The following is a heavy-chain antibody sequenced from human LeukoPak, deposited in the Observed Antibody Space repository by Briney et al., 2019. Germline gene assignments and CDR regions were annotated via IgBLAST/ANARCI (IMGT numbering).Heavy chain of an antibody. CDR2: INPSGGST. CDR1: GYTFTSYY. D-gene: IGHD4-23*01. J-gene: IGHJ4*02. V-gene: IGHV1-46*01. Sequence: ASVKVSCKASGYTFTSYYMHWVRQAPGQGLEWMGIINPSGGSTSYAQKFQGRVTMTRDTSTSTVYMELSSLRSEDTAVYYCAREYGATTVVTESIIDYWGQGTLVTVSS. CDR3: AREYGATTVVTESIIDY.